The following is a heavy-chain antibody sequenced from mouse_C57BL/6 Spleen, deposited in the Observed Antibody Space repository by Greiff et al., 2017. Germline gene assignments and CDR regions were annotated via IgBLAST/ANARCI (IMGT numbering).Heavy chain of an antibody. Sequence: VKLQQSGAELVRPGASVTLSCKASGYTFTDYEMHWVKQTPVHGLEWIGAIDPETGGTAYNQKFKGKAILTADKSSSTAYMELRSLTSEDSAADYCTTRGQLSWFAYWGQGTLVTVSA. CDR1: GYTFTDYE. CDR2: IDPETGGT. CDR3: TTRGQLSWFAY. D-gene: IGHD4-1*02. V-gene: IGHV1-15*01. J-gene: IGHJ3*01.